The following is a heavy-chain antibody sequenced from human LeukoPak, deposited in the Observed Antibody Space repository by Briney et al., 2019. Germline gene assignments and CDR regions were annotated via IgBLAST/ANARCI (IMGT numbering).Heavy chain of an antibody. CDR3: ARRDITSGWSFNY. D-gene: IGHD6-19*01. Sequence: PSETLSLTCSVSGDSISNYHWSWIRQPAGKGLERIGRSHSSGRTNYNPPLESRVTVSIDTPENQFSLTIRSVTAADTAIYYCARRDITSGWSFNYWGQGILVTVS. CDR1: GDSISNYH. CDR2: SHSSGRT. J-gene: IGHJ4*02. V-gene: IGHV4-4*07.